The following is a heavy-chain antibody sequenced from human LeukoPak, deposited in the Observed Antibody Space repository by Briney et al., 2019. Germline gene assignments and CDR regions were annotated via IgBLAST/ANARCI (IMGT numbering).Heavy chain of an antibody. CDR3: ARDWNAITIFGVANDAFDI. D-gene: IGHD3-3*01. CDR1: GFTFSSYG. J-gene: IGHJ3*02. CDR2: ISSSSSYI. Sequence: PGRSLRLSCAASGFTFSSYGMHWVRQAPGKGLEWVSSISSSSSYIYYADSVKGRFTISRDNAKNSLYLQMNSLRAEDTAVYYCARDWNAITIFGVANDAFDIWGQGTMVTVSS. V-gene: IGHV3-21*01.